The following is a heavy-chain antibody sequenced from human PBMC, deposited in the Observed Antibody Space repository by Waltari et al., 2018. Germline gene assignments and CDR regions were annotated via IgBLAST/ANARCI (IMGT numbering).Heavy chain of an antibody. V-gene: IGHV3-9*02. J-gene: IGHJ6*02. CDR1: GFTSKDWA. Sequence: EVQLVESGGGLVQPGRSLRLSCVGSGFTSKDWAMPWVRQPPGKGLGLVEGIYWNSDRIDYADSVKGRFTISRDNAKNSLYLQMNSLRPEDTALYYCGKDINKGGMDVWGQGTTVIVS. CDR2: IYWNSDRI. CDR3: GKDINKGGMDV.